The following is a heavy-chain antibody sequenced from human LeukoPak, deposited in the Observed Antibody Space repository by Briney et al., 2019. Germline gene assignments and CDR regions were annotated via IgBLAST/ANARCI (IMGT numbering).Heavy chain of an antibody. Sequence: ASVKVSFKACVYTFTSYDINWVRQATGQGLEWMGWMNPNSGNASYAQKFQGRVTMTRNTSISTAYMELSSLRSENTAVYYYAKSGGDYWGQGTLVTVSS. J-gene: IGHJ4*02. D-gene: IGHD3-10*01. CDR3: AKSGGDY. CDR1: VYTFTSYD. CDR2: MNPNSGNA. V-gene: IGHV1-8*01.